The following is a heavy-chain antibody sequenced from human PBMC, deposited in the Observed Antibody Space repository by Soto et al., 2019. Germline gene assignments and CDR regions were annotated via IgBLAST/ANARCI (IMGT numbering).Heavy chain of an antibody. CDR3: ARVNDQQWLGNWFDP. J-gene: IGHJ5*02. CDR2: IYYSGST. D-gene: IGHD6-19*01. Sequence: QVQLQESGPGLVKPSETLSLTCTVSGGSVSSGSYYWSWIRQPPGKGLEWIGYIYYSGSTYYNPSLKSRVTISVDTSKNQFSLKLSSVTAADTAVYYCARVNDQQWLGNWFDPWGQGTLVTVSS. V-gene: IGHV4-31*03. CDR1: GGSVSSGSYY.